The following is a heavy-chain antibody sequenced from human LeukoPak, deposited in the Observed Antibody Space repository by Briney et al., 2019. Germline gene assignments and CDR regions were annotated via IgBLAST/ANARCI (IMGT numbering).Heavy chain of an antibody. CDR3: ARVHYYGSGSYYYWFDP. Sequence: SETLSLTCAVSGGSISSGGYSWSWIRQPPGKGLEWIGYIYHSGSTYYNPSLKSRVSISVDRSKNQFSLKLSSVTAADTAVYYCARVHYYGSGSYYYWFDPWGQGTLVTVSS. CDR2: IYHSGST. CDR1: GGSISSGGYS. V-gene: IGHV4-30-2*01. D-gene: IGHD3-10*01. J-gene: IGHJ5*02.